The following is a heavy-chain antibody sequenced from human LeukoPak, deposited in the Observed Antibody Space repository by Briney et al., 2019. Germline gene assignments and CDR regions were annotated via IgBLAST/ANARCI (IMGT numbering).Heavy chain of an antibody. Sequence: SQTLSLTCTVSGGSISSGGHYGRSIRQPGGKGLEYLGRISSTGTTNYNPSLRSRVTISADTSKNHFSLKLTSVPAADTAVYYCARGRYIDSARGKNIDSGSYNVFDHWGQGTLVTVSS. D-gene: IGHD3-10*01. CDR1: GGSISSGGHY. CDR2: ISSTGTT. J-gene: IGHJ4*02. CDR3: ARGRYIDSARGKNIDSGSYNVFDH. V-gene: IGHV4-61*02.